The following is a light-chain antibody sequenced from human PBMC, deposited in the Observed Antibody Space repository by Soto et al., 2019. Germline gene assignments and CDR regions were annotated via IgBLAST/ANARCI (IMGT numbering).Light chain of an antibody. CDR3: QQYDNLVLI. CDR1: QDISNY. J-gene: IGKJ4*01. Sequence: DIQMTQSPSSLSASVGDRVTITCQASQDISNYLNWYQQKPGKAPKLLIYDASNLETGVPSRFSGSGSGTDFTFTISSLQPEDIATYYCQQYDNLVLIFGGGTKVEIK. V-gene: IGKV1-33*01. CDR2: DAS.